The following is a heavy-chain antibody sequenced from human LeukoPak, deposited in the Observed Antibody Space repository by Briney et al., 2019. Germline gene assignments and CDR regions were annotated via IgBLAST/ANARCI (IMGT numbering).Heavy chain of an antibody. J-gene: IGHJ4*02. V-gene: IGHV3-74*01. CDR3: AKDLSWNTADF. Sequence: PGGSLRLSCVGSGFTYSNYWMHWVRQAPGKGPVWVSRINPDGTTTDYADSVKGRFTISRDNAKNLLYLQMNGLRADDTAVYYCAKDLSWNTADFWGQGTLVTVSS. CDR1: GFTYSNYW. D-gene: IGHD1/OR15-1a*01. CDR2: INPDGTTT.